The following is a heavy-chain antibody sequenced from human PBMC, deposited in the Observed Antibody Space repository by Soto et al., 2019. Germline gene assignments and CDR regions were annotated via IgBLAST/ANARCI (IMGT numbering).Heavy chain of an antibody. J-gene: IGHJ6*02. D-gene: IGHD3-10*02. V-gene: IGHV3-30*18. CDR3: AKDRSVRGYYYYYGMDV. CDR1: GFTFSSYG. Sequence: QVQLVESGGGVVQPGRSLRLSCAASGFTFSSYGMHWDRQAPGKGLEWVAVISYDGSNKYYADSVKGRFTISRDNSKNTLYLQMNSLRAEDTAVNYCAKDRSVRGYYYYYGMDVWGQGTTVTVSS. CDR2: ISYDGSNK.